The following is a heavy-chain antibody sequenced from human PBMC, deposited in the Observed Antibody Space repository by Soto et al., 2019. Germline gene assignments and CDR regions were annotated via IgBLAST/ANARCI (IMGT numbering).Heavy chain of an antibody. CDR3: ARGLKRLGELSLYGGRYYYGMDV. CDR2: IGTAGDT. CDR1: GFTFSSYD. Sequence: GGSLRLSCAASGFTFSSYDMHWVRQATGKGLEWVSAIGTAGDTYYPGSVKGRFTISRENAKNSLYLQMNSLRAEDTAVYYCARGLKRLGELSLYGGRYYYGMDVWGQGTTVTVSS. D-gene: IGHD3-16*02. V-gene: IGHV3-13*01. J-gene: IGHJ6*02.